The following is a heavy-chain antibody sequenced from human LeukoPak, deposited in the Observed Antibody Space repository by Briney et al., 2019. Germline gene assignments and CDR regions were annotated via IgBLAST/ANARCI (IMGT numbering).Heavy chain of an antibody. V-gene: IGHV1-18*01. CDR3: AREYGSGSYYDLSY. Sequence: GASVKVSCKASGYTFTSYGISWVRQASGQGLEWMGWISAYNGNTNYAQKLQGRVTMTTDTSTSTAYMELRSLRSDDTAVYYCAREYGSGSYYDLSYWGQGTLVTVSS. J-gene: IGHJ4*02. CDR1: GYTFTSYG. D-gene: IGHD3-10*01. CDR2: ISAYNGNT.